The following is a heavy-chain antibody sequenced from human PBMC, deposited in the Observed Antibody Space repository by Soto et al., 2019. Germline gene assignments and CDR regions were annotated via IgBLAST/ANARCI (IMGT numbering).Heavy chain of an antibody. CDR1: GFTFSSYS. D-gene: IGHD6-13*01. V-gene: IGHV3-48*02. Sequence: EVQLVESGGGLVQPGGSLRLSCAASGFTFSSYSMNWVRQAPVKGLEWVSYISSSSSTIYYADSVRGRFTISRDNGKNSLYLQMNSLRDEDTAVYYCAGKYSSSFWYFDLWGRGTLVTVSS. CDR3: AGKYSSSFWYFDL. CDR2: ISSSSSTI. J-gene: IGHJ2*01.